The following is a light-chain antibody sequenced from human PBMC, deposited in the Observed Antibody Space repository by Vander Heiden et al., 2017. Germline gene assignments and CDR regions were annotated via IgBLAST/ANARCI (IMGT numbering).Light chain of an antibody. CDR3: QEDNTWGRT. J-gene: IGKJ1*01. Sequence: EIAIRQSPCTLSVSPGERASLSRRASQTVSSNLAWYQQTPGQTPRGLVYGASTSATRIPARLSPSGSGTGFTLSIISIPSKDLAVYYCQEDNTWGRTFGQGTKVEIK. V-gene: IGKV3-15*01. CDR2: GAS. CDR1: QTVSSN.